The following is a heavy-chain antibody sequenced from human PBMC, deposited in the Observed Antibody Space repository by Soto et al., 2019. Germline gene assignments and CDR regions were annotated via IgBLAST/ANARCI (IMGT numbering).Heavy chain of an antibody. V-gene: IGHV3-33*01. D-gene: IGHD1-26*01. CDR3: ARGVLVGATYFDY. CDR1: GFTFSSYG. CDR2: IWYDGSNK. J-gene: IGHJ4*02. Sequence: ESGGGVVQPGRSLRLSCAASGFTFSSYGMHWVRQAPGKGLEWVAVIWYDGSNKYYADSVKGRFTISRDNSKNTLYLQMNSLRAEDTAVYYCARGVLVGATYFDYWGQGTLVTVSS.